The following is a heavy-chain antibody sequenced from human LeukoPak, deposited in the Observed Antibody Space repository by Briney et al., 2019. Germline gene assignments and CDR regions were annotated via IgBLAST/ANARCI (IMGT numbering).Heavy chain of an antibody. CDR3: ARGYSVRGDY. CDR1: GFTFSSYA. Sequence: GGSLRLSCVASGFTFSSYAMSWVRQAPGKGLEWVSAISGSDGYTYSADSVKGRFTISRDNAKNTLYLQINSLRVEDTAVYYCARGYSVRGDYWGQGTLVTVSS. CDR2: ISGSDGYT. D-gene: IGHD2-21*01. V-gene: IGHV3-23*01. J-gene: IGHJ4*02.